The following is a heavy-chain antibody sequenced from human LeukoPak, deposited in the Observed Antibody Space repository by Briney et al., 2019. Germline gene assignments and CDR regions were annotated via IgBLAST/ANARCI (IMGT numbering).Heavy chain of an antibody. V-gene: IGHV4-34*01. CDR2: INHSGST. J-gene: IGHJ6*03. D-gene: IGHD3-22*01. CDR1: GGSFSGYY. Sequence: SETLSLTCAVYGGSFSGYYWSWIRQPPGKGLEWIGEINHSGSTNYSPSLKSRVTISVDTSKNQFSLKLSSVTAADTAVYYCARVLRLLSNYYDSSGSPDGYYYYIDVWGKGTTVTVSS. CDR3: ARVLRLLSNYYDSSGSPDGYYYYIDV.